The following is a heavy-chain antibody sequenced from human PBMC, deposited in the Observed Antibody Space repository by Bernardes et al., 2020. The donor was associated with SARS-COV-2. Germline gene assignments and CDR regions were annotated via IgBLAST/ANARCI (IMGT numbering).Heavy chain of an antibody. CDR1: GYTLTSYA. CDR3: ARSYGGKTGFDY. J-gene: IGHJ4*02. Sequence: ASVKVSCKASGYTLTSYAIDWVRQAPGQGLEWMGWISTYNGNTNYAQKLQGRVTMTTDTSTSTAYMELRSLRSDDTAVYYCARSYGGKTGFDYWGQGTLVTVFS. D-gene: IGHD4-17*01. CDR2: ISTYNGNT. V-gene: IGHV1-18*01.